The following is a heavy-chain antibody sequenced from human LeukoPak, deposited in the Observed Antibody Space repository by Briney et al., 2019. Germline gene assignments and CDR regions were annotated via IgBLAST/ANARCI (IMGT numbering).Heavy chain of an antibody. Sequence: SETLSLTCTVSGGFISSYYWSWIRQPPGKGLEWIGYIYYSGSTNYNPSLKSRVTISVDTSKIYFSLKLSSVTAADTAVYYCARGDYNWFDPWGQGTLVTVSS. V-gene: IGHV4-59*01. CDR2: IYYSGST. J-gene: IGHJ5*02. CDR3: ARGDYNWFDP. D-gene: IGHD3/OR15-3a*01. CDR1: GGFISSYY.